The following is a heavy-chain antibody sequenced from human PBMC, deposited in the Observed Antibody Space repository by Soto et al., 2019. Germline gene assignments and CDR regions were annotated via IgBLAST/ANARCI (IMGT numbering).Heavy chain of an antibody. J-gene: IGHJ3*01. D-gene: IGHD1-26*01. Sequence: ASVKVSCKTSVYTFINYWITWVRQAPGPGLEWMGWLRAYNGDTSCTEKHQDRFLMSTDTVTNKVYMDQRSLTSDDAAVYYCARWSAIVGGAEALDVWGQGTMVTVSS. CDR2: LRAYNGDT. CDR3: ARWSAIVGGAEALDV. V-gene: IGHV1-18*01. CDR1: VYTFINYW.